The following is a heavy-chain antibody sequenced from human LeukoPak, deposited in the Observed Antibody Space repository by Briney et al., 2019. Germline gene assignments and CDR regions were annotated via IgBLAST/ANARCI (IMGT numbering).Heavy chain of an antibody. V-gene: IGHV1-8*01. CDR1: GYTFTNFD. Sequence: GASVKVSCKASGYTFTNFDLNWVRQAPGQGLEGVGWINPNNGNADYAQRFQGRVTMTRDTAISTVYMELSSLTYEDSAVYYCARPTSRPSNYYSMDVWGKGTTVIVSS. CDR2: INPNNGNA. D-gene: IGHD6-13*01. CDR3: ARPTSRPSNYYSMDV. J-gene: IGHJ6*03.